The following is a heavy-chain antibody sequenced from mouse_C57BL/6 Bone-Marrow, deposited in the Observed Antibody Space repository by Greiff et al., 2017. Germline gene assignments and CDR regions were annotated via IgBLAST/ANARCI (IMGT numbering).Heavy chain of an antibody. D-gene: IGHD1-1*01. CDR3: ARDNYYGSSDPFAY. J-gene: IGHJ3*01. Sequence: VQLQQSGPELVRPGASVKLSCKASGYTFTSYDIRWVKQRPGQSLEWIGYIYPNNGNTNYNEKFKGKATVTVDKSSSTAYMELRSLTSEDSAVDFCARDNYYGSSDPFAYWGQGTLVTVSA. CDR2: IYPNNGNT. CDR1: GYTFTSYD. V-gene: IGHV1-81*01.